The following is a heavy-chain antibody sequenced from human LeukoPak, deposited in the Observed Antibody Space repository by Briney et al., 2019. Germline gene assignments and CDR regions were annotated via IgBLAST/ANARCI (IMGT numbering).Heavy chain of an antibody. CDR3: ARVEGYSYGGLDY. J-gene: IGHJ4*02. CDR2: IYYSGST. D-gene: IGHD5-18*01. V-gene: IGHV4-59*01. Sequence: SETLSLTCTVSGGSISSYYWSWIRQPPRKGLEWIGYIYYSGSTNYNPSLKSRVTISVDTSKNQFSLKLSSVTAADTAVYYCARVEGYSYGGLDYWGQGTLVTVSS. CDR1: GGSISSYY.